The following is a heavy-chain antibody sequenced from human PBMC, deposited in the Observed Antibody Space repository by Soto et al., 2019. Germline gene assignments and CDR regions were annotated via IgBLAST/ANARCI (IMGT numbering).Heavy chain of an antibody. CDR1: GGSFTGHF. Sequence: SETLSLTCTVSGGSFTGHFCSWFRHPPGKGLEWIGEVSHSGNTKYYPSLRSRVTLSVDSSKNQISLALTSVTAADTAVYYCARAKFESTGWHQFDIWGQGTLVTVSS. CDR3: ARAKFESTGWHQFDI. V-gene: IGHV4-34*01. CDR2: VSHSGNT. J-gene: IGHJ4*02. D-gene: IGHD7-27*01.